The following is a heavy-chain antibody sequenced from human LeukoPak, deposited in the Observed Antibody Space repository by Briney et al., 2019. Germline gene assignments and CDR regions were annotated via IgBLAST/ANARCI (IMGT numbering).Heavy chain of an antibody. J-gene: IGHJ3*01. D-gene: IGHD6-25*01. CDR3: ARLRSGSSGAYDV. CDR1: GGSISSSNW. V-gene: IGHV4-4*02. CDR2: IYHSGST. Sequence: SETLSLTCAVSGGSISSSNWWSWVRQPPGKGLEWIGEIYHSGSTNYNPSLESRVTISLDTSKSQVSLRLSSVTAADTAVYHCARLRSGSSGAYDVWGQGTMVTVSS.